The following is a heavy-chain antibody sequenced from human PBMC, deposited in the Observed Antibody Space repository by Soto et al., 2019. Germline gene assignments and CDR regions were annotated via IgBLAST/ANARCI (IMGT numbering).Heavy chain of an antibody. J-gene: IGHJ5*02. CDR3: AGQTFTIAAASYGRSNWFDP. V-gene: IGHV4-39*01. CDR1: GGSITSSSHF. CDR2: IYFTGNT. Sequence: SETLSLTCSASGGSITSSSHFWGWVRQPPGKGLEWIGTIYFTGNTYYTPSLKSRLTMSIDTSKNEFSLRLNSVTAADTAVYYCAGQTFTIAAASYGRSNWFDPWGPGTLVTVSA. D-gene: IGHD6-25*01.